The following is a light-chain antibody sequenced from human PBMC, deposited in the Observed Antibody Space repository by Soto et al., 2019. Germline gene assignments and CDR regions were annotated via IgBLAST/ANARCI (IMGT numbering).Light chain of an antibody. CDR2: EVS. J-gene: IGLJ1*01. V-gene: IGLV2-14*01. CDR1: PNYVGDNNKY. Sequence: QSVLTQPASVSGSPGQSITISCTGAPNYVGDNNKYVSWYQQHPGKAPKLMIYEVSNRPSGVSNRFSGSKSGNTASLTISGLQAEDEADYFCCSSAPESTYVFGTGTKVTVL. CDR3: CSSAPESTYV.